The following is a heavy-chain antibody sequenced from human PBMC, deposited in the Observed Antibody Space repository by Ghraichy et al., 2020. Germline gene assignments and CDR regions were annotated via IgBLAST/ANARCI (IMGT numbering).Heavy chain of an antibody. CDR3: ARDGETVTTSRPKTGYYGMDG. CDR1: GFTFSDHY. Sequence: GGSLRLSCAASGFTFSDHYMSWIRQAPGKGLEWVSYISTSGGTIYYADSVKGRFTISRDNAQNSLYLQMNSLRAEDTAVYYCARDGETVTTSRPKTGYYGMDGWGQGATGAV. J-gene: IGHJ6*02. V-gene: IGHV3-11*01. D-gene: IGHD4-17*01. CDR2: ISTSGGTI.